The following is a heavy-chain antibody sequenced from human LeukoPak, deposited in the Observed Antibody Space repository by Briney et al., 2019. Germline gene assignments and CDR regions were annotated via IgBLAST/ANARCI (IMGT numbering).Heavy chain of an antibody. V-gene: IGHV3-7*01. CDR1: GGSFSGYY. J-gene: IGHJ6*02. D-gene: IGHD6-13*01. Sequence: ETLSLTCAVYGGSFSGYYWSWIRQPPGKGLEWVANIKQDGSEKYYVDSVKGRFTISRDNAKNSLYLQMNSLRAEDTAVYYCARAFNSSSWLYYYYYYGMDVWGQGTTVTVSS. CDR3: ARAFNSSSWLYYYYYYGMDV. CDR2: IKQDGSEK.